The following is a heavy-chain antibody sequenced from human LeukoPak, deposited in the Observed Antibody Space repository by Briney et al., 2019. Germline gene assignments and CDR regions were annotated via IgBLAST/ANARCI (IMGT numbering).Heavy chain of an antibody. J-gene: IGHJ6*03. D-gene: IGHD2-15*01. CDR1: GFTVSSNY. CDR2: LYSGGIT. CDR3: ARELRYCSGGNCYSGGLGYMDV. Sequence: GGSLRLSCVVSGFTVSSNYMNWVRQAPGKGLEWVSVLYSGGITYSADSVKGRFTISRDISKNTLYLQMNSLRAEDTAVYYCARELRYCSGGNCYSGGLGYMDVWGKGTTVTVSS. V-gene: IGHV3-66*01.